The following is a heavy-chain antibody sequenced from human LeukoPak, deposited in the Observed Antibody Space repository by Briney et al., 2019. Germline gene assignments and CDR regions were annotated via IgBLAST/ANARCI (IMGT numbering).Heavy chain of an antibody. CDR3: ARTYSSGGNLCFDY. V-gene: IGHV4-4*07. D-gene: IGHD6-19*01. Sequence: SETPSLTCTVSGGSISSYYWSWIRQPAGKGLEWIGRIYTSGSTNYNSSLKSRVTMSVDTSKNQFSLKLSSVTAADTAVYYCARTYSSGGNLCFDYWGQGTLVTVSS. CDR2: IYTSGST. CDR1: GGSISSYY. J-gene: IGHJ4*02.